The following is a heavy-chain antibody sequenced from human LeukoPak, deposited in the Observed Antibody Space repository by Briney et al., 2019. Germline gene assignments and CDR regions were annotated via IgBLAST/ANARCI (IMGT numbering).Heavy chain of an antibody. J-gene: IGHJ5*02. CDR1: GYTFTSYG. CDR2: ISAYNGNT. V-gene: IGHV1-18*01. Sequence: ASVKVSCKASGYTFTSYGISWVRQAPGQGLEWMGWISAYNGNTNYAQKLQGRVTMTTDTSTSTAYMELRRLRSDDTAVYYCARDGRLGYYGSGSYYNDGFDPWGQGTLVTVSS. D-gene: IGHD3-10*01. CDR3: ARDGRLGYYGSGSYYNDGFDP.